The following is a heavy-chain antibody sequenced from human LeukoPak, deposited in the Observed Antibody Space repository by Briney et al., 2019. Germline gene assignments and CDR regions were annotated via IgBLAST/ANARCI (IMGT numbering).Heavy chain of an antibody. CDR3: ARVAVAVPPAQYYYGMDV. CDR2: IIPILGIA. V-gene: IGHV1-69*04. D-gene: IGHD6-19*01. CDR1: GGTFSSYA. J-gene: IGHJ6*02. Sequence: GASVKVSCKASGGTFSSYAISWVRQAPGQGLEWMGRIIPILGIANYAQKFQGRVTITADKSTSTAYMELSSLRSEDTAVYYCARVAVAVPPAQYYYGMDVWGQGTTVTVS.